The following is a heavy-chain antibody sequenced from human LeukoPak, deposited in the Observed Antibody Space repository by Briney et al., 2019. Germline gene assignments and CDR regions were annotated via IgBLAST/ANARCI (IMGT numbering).Heavy chain of an antibody. CDR1: GFTFRSYG. J-gene: IGHJ4*02. Sequence: GRSLRLSCAASGFTFRSYGMHWVRQAPGKGLEGVAVIWYDGSNKYYADSVKGRFTISRDNSKNTLYLQMNSLRAEDTAVYYCARDQRYGDCWSGFDYWGQGTLVTVSS. CDR3: ARDQRYGDCWSGFDY. V-gene: IGHV3-33*01. CDR2: IWYDGSNK. D-gene: IGHD2-21*02.